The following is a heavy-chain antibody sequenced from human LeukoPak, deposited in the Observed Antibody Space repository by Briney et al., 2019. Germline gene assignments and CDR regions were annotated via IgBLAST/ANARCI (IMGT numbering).Heavy chain of an antibody. Sequence: ASVKVSCKASGYTFTSYGISWVRQAPGQGLEWMGWISAYNGNTNYAQRLQGRVIMTTDTSTSTAYMELSSLRSEDTAVYYCAGGRVLWFGELFIRDYYGMDVWGQGTTVTVSS. CDR1: GYTFTSYG. CDR2: ISAYNGNT. CDR3: AGGRVLWFGELFIRDYYGMDV. D-gene: IGHD3-10*01. J-gene: IGHJ6*02. V-gene: IGHV1-18*01.